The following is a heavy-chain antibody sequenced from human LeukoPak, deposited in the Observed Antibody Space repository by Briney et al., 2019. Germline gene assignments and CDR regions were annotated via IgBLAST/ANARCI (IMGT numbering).Heavy chain of an antibody. Sequence: ASVKISCKASGYTFTDYYMHWVQQAPGKGLEWMGRVDPEDGETIYAEKFQGRVTITADTPTDTAYMELSSLRSEDTAVYYCATRYYDGSGQRWFDPWGQGTLVTVSS. D-gene: IGHD3-22*01. CDR2: VDPEDGET. CDR3: ATRYYDGSGQRWFDP. J-gene: IGHJ5*02. CDR1: GYTFTDYY. V-gene: IGHV1-69-2*01.